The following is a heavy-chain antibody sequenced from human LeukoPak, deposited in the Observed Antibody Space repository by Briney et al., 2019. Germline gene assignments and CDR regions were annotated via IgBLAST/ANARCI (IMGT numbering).Heavy chain of an antibody. CDR2: IRYDGSNK. J-gene: IGHJ4*02. CDR3: AKGRPYNWNRSDFDY. V-gene: IGHV3-30*02. CDR1: GFTFSSYG. Sequence: GGSLRLSCAASGFTFSSYGMHWVRQAPGKGLEWVAFIRYDGSNKYYADSVKGRFTISRDNSKNTLYLQMNSLRAEDTAVYYCAKGRPYNWNRSDFDYWGQGTLVTVSS. D-gene: IGHD1-20*01.